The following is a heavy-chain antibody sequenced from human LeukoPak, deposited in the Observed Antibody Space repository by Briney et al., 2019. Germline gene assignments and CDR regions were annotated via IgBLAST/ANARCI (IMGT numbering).Heavy chain of an antibody. D-gene: IGHD4-11*01. V-gene: IGHV3-23*01. Sequence: GGSLRLSCAASGFTFSSYAMSWVRQAPGKGLEWVSGISGSGGSTYYADSVKGRFTISRDNAKNSLYLQMNSLRAEDTAVYYCARDPSNSYYFDYWGQGALVTVSS. CDR2: ISGSGGST. CDR3: ARDPSNSYYFDY. J-gene: IGHJ4*02. CDR1: GFTFSSYA.